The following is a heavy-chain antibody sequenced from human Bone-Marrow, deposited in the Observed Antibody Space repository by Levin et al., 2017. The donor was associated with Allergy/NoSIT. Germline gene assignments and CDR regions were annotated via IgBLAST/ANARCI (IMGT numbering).Heavy chain of an antibody. J-gene: IGHJ4*02. D-gene: IGHD3-22*01. V-gene: IGHV5-51*01. CDR2: IYPGDSDT. Sequence: GESLKISCKGSGYSFTSYWIGWVRQMPGKGLEWMGIIYPGDSDTRYSPSFQGQVTISADKSISTAYLQWSSLKASDTAMYYCARQKGYYDSSGYYYLWGGRPSEVDYWGQGTLVTVSS. CDR3: ARQKGYYDSSGYYYLWGGRPSEVDY. CDR1: GYSFTSYW.